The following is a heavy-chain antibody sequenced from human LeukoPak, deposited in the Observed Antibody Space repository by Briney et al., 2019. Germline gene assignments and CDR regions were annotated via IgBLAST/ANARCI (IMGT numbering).Heavy chain of an antibody. J-gene: IGHJ4*02. D-gene: IGHD3-16*01. V-gene: IGHV4-30-4*01. CDR1: GDSLSSDHY. CDR3: CRVACESCLCNVDD. Sequence: SETLSVTPAVSGDSLSSDHYWAWLCQHPGKGLDWIAYIYHSGNTYYNPSLRSRVTMSVATSKNQFSLEVKYVTAADTAVYYCCRVACESCLCNVDDWGKGTLVPVTS. CDR2: IYHSGNT.